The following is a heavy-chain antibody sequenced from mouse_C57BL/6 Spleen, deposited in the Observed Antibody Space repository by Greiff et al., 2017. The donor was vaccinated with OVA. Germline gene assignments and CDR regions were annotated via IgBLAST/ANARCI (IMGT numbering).Heavy chain of an antibody. V-gene: IGHV1-55*01. J-gene: IGHJ3*01. CDR1: GYTFTSYW. CDR2: IYPGSGST. Sequence: QVQLKQPGAELVKPGASVKMSCKASGYTFTSYWITWVKQRPGQGLAWIGDIYPGSGSTNYNEKFKSKATLTVDTSSSTAYMQLSSLTSEDSAVYYCARDYGYQGAWVAYWGQGTLVTVSA. D-gene: IGHD2-2*01. CDR3: ARDYGYQGAWVAY.